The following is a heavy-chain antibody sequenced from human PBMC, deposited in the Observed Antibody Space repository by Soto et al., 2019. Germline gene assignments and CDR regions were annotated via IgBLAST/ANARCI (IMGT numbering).Heavy chain of an antibody. Sequence: PSETLSLTCTVSGGSISSADYYWSWIRQPPGKGLEWIGYIYYSGSTYYNPSLKSRVTISVDTSKNQFSLKLSSVTAADTAVYYCARVVADYYDSSGYYHFDYWGQGTLVTVSS. J-gene: IGHJ4*02. CDR3: ARVVADYYDSSGYYHFDY. D-gene: IGHD3-22*01. CDR2: IYYSGST. CDR1: GGSISSADYY. V-gene: IGHV4-30-4*01.